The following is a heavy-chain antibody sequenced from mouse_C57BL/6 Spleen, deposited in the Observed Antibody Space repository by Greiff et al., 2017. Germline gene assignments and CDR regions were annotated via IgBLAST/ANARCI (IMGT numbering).Heavy chain of an antibody. D-gene: IGHD2-3*01. V-gene: IGHV4-1*01. CDR3: ASDGYWFAY. J-gene: IGHJ3*01. Sequence: EVQLQESGGGLVQPGGSLSLSCAASGIDFSRYWLCCVRRAPGRGLEWIGEINPDSSTINYAPSLKDKFIISRDNAKNTLYLQMSKVRSEDTTLYYCASDGYWFAYWGQGTLVTVSA. CDR1: GIDFSRYW. CDR2: INPDSSTI.